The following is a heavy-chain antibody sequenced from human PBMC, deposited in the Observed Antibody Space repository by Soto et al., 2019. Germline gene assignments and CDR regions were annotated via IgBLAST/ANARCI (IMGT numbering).Heavy chain of an antibody. Sequence: GGSLRLSCAASGFTFSDYYMTWIRQAPGKGLEWLSYISSSGSTILYADSVKGRFTVSRDNAKNSLYLQMNSLRVEDTAIYYCVRYCSSSECSAGSSECFHHWGQGTLVTVSS. D-gene: IGHD2-2*01. J-gene: IGHJ1*01. CDR2: ISSSGSTI. V-gene: IGHV3-11*01. CDR3: VRYCSSSECSAGSSECFHH. CDR1: GFTFSDYY.